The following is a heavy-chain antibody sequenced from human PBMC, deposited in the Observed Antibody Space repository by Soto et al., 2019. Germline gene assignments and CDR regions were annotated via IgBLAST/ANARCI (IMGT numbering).Heavy chain of an antibody. CDR2: IHHSGSI. D-gene: IGHD2-15*01. J-gene: IGHJ6*04. V-gene: IGHV4-30-4*08. Sequence: NPSETLSLTCTVSGGSISSDYYHWTWIRQSPERGLEWIGYIHHSGSILYNPSLKSRVTISVDTSKNQFSLHLSSVTAADTAVYFCAREDEGGDTLYVWGKGSTVTVSS. CDR1: GGSISSDYYH. CDR3: AREDEGGDTLYV.